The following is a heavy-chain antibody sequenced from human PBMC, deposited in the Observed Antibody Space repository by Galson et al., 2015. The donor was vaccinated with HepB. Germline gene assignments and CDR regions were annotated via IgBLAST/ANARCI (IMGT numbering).Heavy chain of an antibody. CDR2: INTNTGNP. CDR1: GYTFTSYA. CDR3: ARSGVAARPARYYYYMDV. Sequence: SVKVSCKASGYTFTSYAMNWVRQAPGQGLEWMGWINTNTGNPTYAQGFTGRFVFSLDTSVSTAYLQISSLKAEDTAVHYCARSGVAARPARYYYYMDVWGKGTTVTVSS. J-gene: IGHJ6*03. D-gene: IGHD6-6*01. V-gene: IGHV7-4-1*02.